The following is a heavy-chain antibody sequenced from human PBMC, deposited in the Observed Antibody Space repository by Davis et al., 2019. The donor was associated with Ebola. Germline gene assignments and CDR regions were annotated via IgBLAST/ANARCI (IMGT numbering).Heavy chain of an antibody. V-gene: IGHV4-34*01. CDR1: GGSFSGYY. CDR3: ARDSVLGYGMDV. CDR2: INHSGST. D-gene: IGHD5/OR15-5a*01. Sequence: MPSETLSLTCAVYGGSFSGYYWSWIRQPPGKGLEWIGEINHSGSTNYNPSLKSRVTISIDTSKNQFSLKLSSVTAADTAVYYCARDSVLGYGMDVWGQGTMVTVSS. J-gene: IGHJ6*02.